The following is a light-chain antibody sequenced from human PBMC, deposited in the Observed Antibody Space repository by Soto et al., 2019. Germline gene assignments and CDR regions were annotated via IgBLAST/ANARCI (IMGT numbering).Light chain of an antibody. V-gene: IGKV1-27*01. CDR2: AAS. J-gene: IGKJ5*01. Sequence: DIQMTQSPSSLSASVGDSVNITCRASQDISNYLAWYQQRPVKVPQLLIYAASTVQSGVPSRFSGSGSRTDFTITISSLQREDAAIYYCQRYKSASTFGQGTRLEI. CDR1: QDISNY. CDR3: QRYKSAST.